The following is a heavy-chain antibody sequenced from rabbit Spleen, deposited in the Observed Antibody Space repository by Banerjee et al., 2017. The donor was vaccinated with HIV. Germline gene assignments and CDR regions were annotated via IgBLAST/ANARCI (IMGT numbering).Heavy chain of an antibody. CDR3: ARGSSGYQDHFNL. CDR1: GVSFSSSSY. J-gene: IGHJ4*01. Sequence: QSLEESGGDLVKPGASLTLTCTASGVSFSSSSYVCWVRQAPGKGLEWIACIDAGSSGFTYFATWAKGRFTCSKPSSTTVTLQMTRLTAADTATYFCARGSSGYQDHFNLWGPGTLVTVS. D-gene: IGHD1-1*01. V-gene: IGHV1S40*01. CDR2: IDAGSSGFT.